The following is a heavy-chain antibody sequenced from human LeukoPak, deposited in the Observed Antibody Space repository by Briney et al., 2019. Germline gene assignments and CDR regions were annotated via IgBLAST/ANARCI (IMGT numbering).Heavy chain of an antibody. D-gene: IGHD3-22*01. Sequence: SETLSLTCTVSGGSISSYYWSWIRQPPGKGLEWIGYIYYSGSTNYNPSLKSRVTISVDTSKNQFSLNLGSVTAADTAMYYCARDRSPEGYYDSSHWDYYHGMDVWGQGTTVTVSS. CDR2: IYYSGST. J-gene: IGHJ6*02. V-gene: IGHV4-59*01. CDR3: ARDRSPEGYYDSSHWDYYHGMDV. CDR1: GGSISSYY.